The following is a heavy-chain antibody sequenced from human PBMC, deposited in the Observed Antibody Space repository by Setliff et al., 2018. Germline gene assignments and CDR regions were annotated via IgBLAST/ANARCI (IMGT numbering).Heavy chain of an antibody. CDR3: ARHEFVGGYYGSVTYRHLDY. Sequence: SETLSLTCTVSGDSISSTSYQWGWVRQPPGKGLEWIGSIYYTGTAYYNPSLKSRVAISVDTSKNQFSLQVTSLAATDTALYFCARHEFVGGYYGSVTYRHLDYWGQGILVTVSS. J-gene: IGHJ4*02. D-gene: IGHD3-10*01. CDR2: IYYTGTA. CDR1: GDSISSTSYQ. V-gene: IGHV4-39*01.